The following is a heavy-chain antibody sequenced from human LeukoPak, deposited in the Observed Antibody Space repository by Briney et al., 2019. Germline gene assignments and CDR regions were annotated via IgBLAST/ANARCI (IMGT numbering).Heavy chain of an antibody. J-gene: IGHJ4*02. V-gene: IGHV1-18*01. D-gene: IGHD3-22*01. CDR3: ARMYYYDSSGPFDY. Sequence: VASVKVSCKASGYTFTSYGISWVRQAPGQGLKWMGWISAYNGNTNYAQKPQGRVTMTTDTSTSTAYMELRSLRSDDTAVYYCARMYYYDSSGPFDYWGREPWSPSPQ. CDR1: GYTFTSYG. CDR2: ISAYNGNT.